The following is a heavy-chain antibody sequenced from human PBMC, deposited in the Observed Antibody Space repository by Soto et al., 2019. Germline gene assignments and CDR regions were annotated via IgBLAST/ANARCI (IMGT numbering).Heavy chain of an antibody. D-gene: IGHD3-22*01. J-gene: IGHJ3*02. V-gene: IGHV3-21*01. CDR2: ISSSSSYI. CDR1: GFTFSSYS. Sequence: GGSLRLSCAASGFTFSSYSMNWVRQAPGKGLEWVSSISSSSSYIYYADSVKGRFTISRDNAKNSLYLQMNSLRAEDTAVYYCARDILWGGGKTYYYDSSGSHDAFDIWGQGTMVTVSS. CDR3: ARDILWGGGKTYYYDSSGSHDAFDI.